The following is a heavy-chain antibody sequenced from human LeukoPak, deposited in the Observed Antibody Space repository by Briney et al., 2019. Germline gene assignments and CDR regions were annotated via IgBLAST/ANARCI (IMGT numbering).Heavy chain of an antibody. CDR3: ARADDYTSAPYYYYYGMDV. D-gene: IGHD4-4*01. V-gene: IGHV3-30-3*01. J-gene: IGHJ6*02. CDR2: ISYDGSNK. CDR1: GFTFSSYA. Sequence: GGSLRLPCAASGFTFSSYAMHWVRQAPGKGLEWVAVISYDGSNKYYADSVKGRFTISRDNSKNTLYLQMNSLRAEDTAVYYCARADDYTSAPYYYYYGMDVWGQGTTVTVSS.